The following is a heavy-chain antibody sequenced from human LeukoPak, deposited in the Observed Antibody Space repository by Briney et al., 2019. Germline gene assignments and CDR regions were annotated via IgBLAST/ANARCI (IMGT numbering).Heavy chain of an antibody. D-gene: IGHD3-22*01. Sequence: SVKVSCKASGGTFSSYAISWVRQAPGQGLEWMGSIIPFLGIANYAQKFQGRITITADKSTSTAYMELSSLRSEDTAVYYCASFPYYYDSSGYSRYDYYFDYWGQGTLVTVSS. CDR2: IIPFLGIA. CDR1: GGTFSSYA. J-gene: IGHJ4*02. V-gene: IGHV1-69*04. CDR3: ASFPYYYDSSGYSRYDYYFDY.